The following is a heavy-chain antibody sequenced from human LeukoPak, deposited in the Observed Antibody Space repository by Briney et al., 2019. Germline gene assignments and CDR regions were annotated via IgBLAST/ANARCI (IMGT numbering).Heavy chain of an antibody. J-gene: IGHJ3*02. V-gene: IGHV4-39*07. D-gene: IGHD3-10*01. Sequence: SETLSLTCTVSGGSISSSSYYWGWIRQPPGKGLEWIGSIYYSGSTYYNPSLKSRVTISVDTSKNQFSLKLSSVTAADTAVYYCARDSGFGVNAFDIWGQGTMVTVSS. CDR3: ARDSGFGVNAFDI. CDR1: GGSISSSSYY. CDR2: IYYSGST.